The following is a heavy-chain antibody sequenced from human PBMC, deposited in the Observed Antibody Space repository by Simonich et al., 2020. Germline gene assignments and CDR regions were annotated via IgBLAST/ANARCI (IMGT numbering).Heavy chain of an antibody. CDR1: GGSISSSIYY. CDR2: SSYSGST. V-gene: IGHV4-39*01. CDR3: ARHAGFAFDI. D-gene: IGHD6-13*01. Sequence: QLQLQESGPGLVKPSETLSLTCTVSGGSISSSIYYWGWIRQHPGQGLEWIGSSSYSGSTYHNPALKSRVTISVDTSKNQFSLKLSSVTAADTAVYYCARHAGFAFDIWGQGTMVTVSS. J-gene: IGHJ3*02.